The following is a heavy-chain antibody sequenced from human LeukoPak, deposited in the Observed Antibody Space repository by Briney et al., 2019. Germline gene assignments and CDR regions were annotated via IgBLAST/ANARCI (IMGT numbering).Heavy chain of an antibody. V-gene: IGHV4-34*01. CDR1: GGSFSGYY. J-gene: IGHJ6*03. Sequence: SETLSLTCAVYGGSFSGYYWSWIRQPPGKGLEWIGEINHSGSTNYNPSLKSRVTISVDTSKNQFSLKLSSVTAADTAVYYCARHGVDDYYYYYMDVWGKGTTVTISS. D-gene: IGHD3-3*01. CDR2: INHSGST. CDR3: ARHGVDDYYYYYMDV.